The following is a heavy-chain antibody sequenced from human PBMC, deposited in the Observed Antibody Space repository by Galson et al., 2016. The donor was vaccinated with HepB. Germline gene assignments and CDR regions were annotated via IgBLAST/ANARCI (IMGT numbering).Heavy chain of an antibody. Sequence: ETLSLTCAVFGDSISSGNWWSWVRQAPEKGLEWIGETYHSGSTNYNPSLKSRLTISLDKSKNEFSLRLSSVAAADTAIYCCARNYFGLGSSTFYYGLDVWGQGTTVTVSS. D-gene: IGHD3-10*01. CDR1: GDSISSGNW. V-gene: IGHV4-4*01. J-gene: IGHJ6*02. CDR2: TYHSGST. CDR3: ARNYFGLGSSTFYYGLDV.